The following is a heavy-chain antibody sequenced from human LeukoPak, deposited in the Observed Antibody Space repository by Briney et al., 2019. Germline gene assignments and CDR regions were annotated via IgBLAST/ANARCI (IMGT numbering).Heavy chain of an antibody. V-gene: IGHV3-21*01. D-gene: IGHD6-6*01. CDR2: ISSSSSYI. CDR1: AFTFSSYS. J-gene: IGHJ4*02. CDR3: ARRDSSSSAFDY. Sequence: GGCLRLSCAASAFTFSSYSMEWVRQVQGEVLGWVSSISSSSSYIYYADSVTGRFTISRDNAKNALYLRMNSLRAEDTAVYYCARRDSSSSAFDYWGRGTLVTVSS.